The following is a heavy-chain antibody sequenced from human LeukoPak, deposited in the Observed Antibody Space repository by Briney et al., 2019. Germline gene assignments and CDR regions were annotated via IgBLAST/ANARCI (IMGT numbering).Heavy chain of an antibody. V-gene: IGHV3-30*04. CDR2: ISYDGSNK. J-gene: IGHJ4*02. CDR3: ARAQGGYSSPGPYFDY. CDR1: GFTFSSYA. Sequence: GGSLRLSCAASGFTFSSYAMHWVRQAPGKGLEWVAVISYDGSNKCYADSVKGRFTISRDNSKNTLYLQMNSLRAEDTAVYYCARAQGGYSSPGPYFDYWGQGTLVTVSS. D-gene: IGHD5-18*01.